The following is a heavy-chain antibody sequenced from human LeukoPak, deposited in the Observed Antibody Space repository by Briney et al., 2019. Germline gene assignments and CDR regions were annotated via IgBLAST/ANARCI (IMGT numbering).Heavy chain of an antibody. CDR1: GFTFSSYA. J-gene: IGHJ4*02. CDR2: ISDSGGST. D-gene: IGHD2-2*01. Sequence: PGGSLRLSCAASGFTFSSYAMSWVRQAPGKGLEWVSAISDSGGSTYYADSVKGRFTISRDNSKNTLYLQMNSLRAEDTAVYYCARDPSSSRKWTPFDYWGQGTLVTVSS. V-gene: IGHV3-23*01. CDR3: ARDPSSSRKWTPFDY.